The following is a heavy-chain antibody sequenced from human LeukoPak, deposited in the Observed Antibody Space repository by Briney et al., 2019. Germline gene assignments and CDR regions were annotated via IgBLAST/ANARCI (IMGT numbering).Heavy chain of an antibody. CDR3: TTPESFDY. V-gene: IGHV3-48*03. CDR2: ISNSGGTI. J-gene: IGHJ4*02. CDR1: GLTFSSYE. Sequence: TGGSLRLSCAASGLTFSSYEMNWVRQPPGKGLEWLSYISNSGGTIYYADSVKGRFTISRDNAKNSLYLQMNSLRAEDTAIYYCTTPESFDYWGQGTLVTVSS. D-gene: IGHD1-14*01.